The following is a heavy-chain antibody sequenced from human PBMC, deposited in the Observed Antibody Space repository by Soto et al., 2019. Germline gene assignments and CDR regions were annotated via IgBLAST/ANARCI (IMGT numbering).Heavy chain of an antibody. Sequence: SETLSLTCAVYGGSFSGYYWSWIRQPPGKGLEWIGEINHSGSTNYNPSLKSRVTISVDTSKNQFSLKLSSVTAADTAVYYCARGLLVRNYYGSVSYYPTNNWFDPWGQGTLVTVSS. CDR1: GGSFSGYY. D-gene: IGHD3-10*01. V-gene: IGHV4-34*01. J-gene: IGHJ5*02. CDR2: INHSGST. CDR3: ARGLLVRNYYGSVSYYPTNNWFDP.